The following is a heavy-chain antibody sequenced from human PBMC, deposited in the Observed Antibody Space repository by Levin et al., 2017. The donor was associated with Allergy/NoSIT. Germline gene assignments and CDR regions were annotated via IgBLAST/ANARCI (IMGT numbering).Heavy chain of an antibody. CDR1: GYSFTSQW. Sequence: KVSCKPSGYSFTSQWIAWVRQMPGKGLEWMGIIFPGDSDTRYSPSFQGQVTFSADKSISTTSLQWNSLKASDTAMYYCARPGTQDILTGYQYWGQGTLVTVSS. D-gene: IGHD3-9*01. J-gene: IGHJ4*02. CDR3: ARPGTQDILTGYQY. CDR2: IFPGDSDT. V-gene: IGHV5-51*01.